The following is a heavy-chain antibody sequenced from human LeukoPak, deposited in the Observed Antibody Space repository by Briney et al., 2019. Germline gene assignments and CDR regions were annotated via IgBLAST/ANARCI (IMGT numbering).Heavy chain of an antibody. CDR1: GGSISNYY. Sequence: PSETLSLTCSVSGGSISNYYWSWIRQPPGKGLEWIGYIYYSGSTNYNPSLKSRVTISVDTSKNQFSLKLSSVTAADTAVYYCARRSSSSWQNWFDPWGQGTLVTVSS. V-gene: IGHV4-59*01. CDR2: IYYSGST. CDR3: ARRSSSSWQNWFDP. D-gene: IGHD6-13*01. J-gene: IGHJ5*02.